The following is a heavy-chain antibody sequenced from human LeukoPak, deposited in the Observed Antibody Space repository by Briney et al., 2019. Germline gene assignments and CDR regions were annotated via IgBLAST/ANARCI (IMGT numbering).Heavy chain of an antibody. CDR2: IYYSGST. CDR1: GGSISSYY. CDR3: ATMPYYYDSSGYYYWFDP. Sequence: SETLSLTCTVSGGSISSYYWSWIRQPPGKGLEWIGYIYYSGSTNYNPSLKSRVTISVDTSKDQFSLKLSSVTAADTAVYYCATMPYYYDSSGYYYWFDPWGQGTLATVSS. J-gene: IGHJ5*02. D-gene: IGHD3-22*01. V-gene: IGHV4-59*01.